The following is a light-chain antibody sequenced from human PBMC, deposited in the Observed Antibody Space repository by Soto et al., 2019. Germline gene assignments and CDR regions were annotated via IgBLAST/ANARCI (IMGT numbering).Light chain of an antibody. Sequence: QSALTQSPSASASLGASVKLTCTLSSGHSSYAIAWHQQQPEKGPRYLMKLNSDGSHSKGDGIPDRFSGSSSGAERYLTISSLQSEDEADYYCQTWGTGMGVFGTGTKLTVL. CDR2: LNSDGSH. J-gene: IGLJ1*01. CDR3: QTWGTGMGV. CDR1: SGHSSYA. V-gene: IGLV4-69*01.